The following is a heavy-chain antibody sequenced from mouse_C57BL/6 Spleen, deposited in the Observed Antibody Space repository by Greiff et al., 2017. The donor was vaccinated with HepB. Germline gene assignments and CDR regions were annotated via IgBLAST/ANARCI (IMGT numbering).Heavy chain of an antibody. CDR2: IDPSDSET. Sequence: QVQLQQPVAELVRPGSSVKLSCKASGYIFTSYWMHWVKQRPIQGLEWIGNIDPSDSETHYNQKFKDKATLTVDKSSSTAYMQLSSLTSEDSAVYYCATYGNYEYYFDYWGQGTTLTVSS. J-gene: IGHJ2*01. D-gene: IGHD2-1*01. V-gene: IGHV1-52*01. CDR1: GYIFTSYW. CDR3: ATYGNYEYYFDY.